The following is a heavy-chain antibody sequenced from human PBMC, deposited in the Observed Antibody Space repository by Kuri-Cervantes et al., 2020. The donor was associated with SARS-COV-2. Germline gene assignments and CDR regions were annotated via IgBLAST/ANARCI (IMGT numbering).Heavy chain of an antibody. Sequence: GESLKISCTASGFTFGDYAMSWFRQAPGKGLEWVGFIRSKAYGGTTEYAASVKGRFTISRDDSKNTLYLQMNSLRAEDTAVYYCARLLPIVATTNYFDYWGQGTLVTVSS. D-gene: IGHD5-12*01. CDR2: IRSKAYGGTT. CDR1: GFTFGDYA. J-gene: IGHJ4*02. CDR3: ARLLPIVATTNYFDY. V-gene: IGHV3-49*03.